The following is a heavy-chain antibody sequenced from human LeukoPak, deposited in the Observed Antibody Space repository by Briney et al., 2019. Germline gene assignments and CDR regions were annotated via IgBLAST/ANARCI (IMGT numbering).Heavy chain of an antibody. J-gene: IGHJ4*02. CDR2: LYSGGGT. CDR1: GFTFTNYW. CDR3: ARAFIGSYYVGDF. D-gene: IGHD1-26*01. V-gene: IGHV3-66*01. Sequence: PGGSLRLSCAASGFTFTNYWMTWVRQAPGKGLEWVSLLYSGGGTDYADSVKGRFTISRDNSKNTLYLQMNSLRAEDTAVYYCARAFIGSYYVGDFWGRGTLVTVSS.